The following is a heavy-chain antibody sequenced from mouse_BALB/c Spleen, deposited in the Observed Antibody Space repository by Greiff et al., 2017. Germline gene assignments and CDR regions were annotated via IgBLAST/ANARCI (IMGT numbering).Heavy chain of an antibody. CDR3: AGGDYAFAY. J-gene: IGHJ3*01. CDR1: GFNIKDYY. CDR2: IDPENGNT. Sequence: EVQLQQSGAELVRPGALVKLSCKASGFNIKDYYMHWVKQRPEQGLEWIGWIDPENGNTIYDPKFQGKASITADTSSNTAYLQLSSLTSEDTAVYYCAGGDYAFAYWGQGTLVTVSA. D-gene: IGHD2-4*01. V-gene: IGHV14-1*02.